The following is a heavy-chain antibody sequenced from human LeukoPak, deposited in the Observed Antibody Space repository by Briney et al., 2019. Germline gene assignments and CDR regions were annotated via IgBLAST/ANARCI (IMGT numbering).Heavy chain of an antibody. CDR2: IFYRGTT. D-gene: IGHD6-6*01. J-gene: IGHJ6*03. CDR3: ARGRWWFAGRPPHYMDV. CDR1: GDSIRSSSYY. V-gene: IGHV4-39*07. Sequence: PSETLSLTCTVSGDSIRSSSYYWDWIRQPPGGGLEWIGSIFYRGTTYYNPSLKSRVTISLDTSKNQFSLKLSSMTAADTAVYYCARGRWWFAGRPPHYMDVWGKGTTVTVSS.